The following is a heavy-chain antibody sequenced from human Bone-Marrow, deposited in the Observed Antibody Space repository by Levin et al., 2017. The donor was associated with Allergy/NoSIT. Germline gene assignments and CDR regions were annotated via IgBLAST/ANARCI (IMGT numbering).Heavy chain of an antibody. D-gene: IGHD3/OR15-3a*01. CDR1: EFSFNMFW. Sequence: GGSLRLSCAASEFSFNMFWMSWVRQVPGKGPEWVATIKQDGSERYYVDSVNGRFTISRDNAKNSLYLQMNSLRVDDTAIYYCTTCDRGYGLFDYWGPGTWVTVSS. CDR3: TTCDRGYGLFDY. V-gene: IGHV3-7*01. CDR2: IKQDGSER. J-gene: IGHJ4*02.